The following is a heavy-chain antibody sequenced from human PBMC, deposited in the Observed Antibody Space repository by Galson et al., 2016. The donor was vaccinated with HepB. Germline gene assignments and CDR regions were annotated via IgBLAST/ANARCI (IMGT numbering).Heavy chain of an antibody. V-gene: IGHV2-5*02. CDR2: IFWDGVR. J-gene: IGHJ4*02. D-gene: IGHD3-22*01. Sequence: PALVKPTQTLTLACTFSGFSLTTNGVGVGWIRQPPGKALEWLALIFWDGVRHFSPFLKTRPTITKDNPKNQLVLTMTNMDPVDTATYYCARLHWRGFDNSGAKYLFDMWGQGTLVTYSA. CDR1: GFSLTTNGVG. CDR3: ARLHWRGFDNSGAKYLFDM.